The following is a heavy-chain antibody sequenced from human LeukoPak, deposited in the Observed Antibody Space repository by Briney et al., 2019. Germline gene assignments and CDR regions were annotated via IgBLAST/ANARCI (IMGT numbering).Heavy chain of an antibody. CDR3: ARVVYYFYAMDV. CDR1: GYTFTGYY. V-gene: IGHV1-2*02. CDR2: INPNSGGT. D-gene: IGHD2-8*01. J-gene: IGHJ6*02. Sequence: ASVKVSCKASGYTFTGYYIHWARQAPGQGLEWMGWINPNSGGTNYAQKFQGRVHMTRDTSISTAYMELSRLRSDDTALYYCARVVYYFYAMDVWGQGTTVTVSS.